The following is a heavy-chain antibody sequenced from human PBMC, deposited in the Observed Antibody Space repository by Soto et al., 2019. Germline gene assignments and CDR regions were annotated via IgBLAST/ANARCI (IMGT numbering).Heavy chain of an antibody. D-gene: IGHD2-8*01. CDR2: IKQDGSEK. V-gene: IGHV3-7*01. CDR1: GFTFSSYW. Sequence: GGSLRLSCAASGFTFSSYWMSWVRQAPGKGLEWVANIKQDGSEKYYVDSVKGRFTISRDNAKNSLYLQMNSLRAEDTAVYYCARDEAIVLMVYAMVSYGMDVRGQGTTVTVSS. CDR3: ARDEAIVLMVYAMVSYGMDV. J-gene: IGHJ6*02.